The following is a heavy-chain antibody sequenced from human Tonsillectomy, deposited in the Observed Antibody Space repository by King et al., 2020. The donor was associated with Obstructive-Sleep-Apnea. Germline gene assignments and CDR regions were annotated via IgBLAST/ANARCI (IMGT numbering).Heavy chain of an antibody. CDR3: AKEQGRYIVIGDYFDF. J-gene: IGHJ4*02. V-gene: IGHV3-9*01. CDR2: IDWKSGRT. D-gene: IGHD2/OR15-2a*01. CDR1: GFTFDDYA. Sequence: DVQLVESGGGLVQPGRSLRLSCAASGFTFDDYAMHWVRQAPGKGLEWVSGIDWKSGRTDYADFVKGRFTITRDNAKNSLYLQMNSLRAEDTALYYCAKEQGRYIVIGDYFDFWGQGTLVTVSS.